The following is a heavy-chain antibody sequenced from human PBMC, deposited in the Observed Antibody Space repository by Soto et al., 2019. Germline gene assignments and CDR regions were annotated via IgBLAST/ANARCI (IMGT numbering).Heavy chain of an antibody. CDR3: ASPRGGDLYYYYGMDV. Sequence: ASVKVSCKASGYTFTSYAMHWVRQAPGQRLEWMGWINAGNGNTKYSQKFQGRATITRDTSASTAYMELSSLRSEDTAVYYCASPRGGDLYYYYGMDVWGQGTTVTVSS. J-gene: IGHJ6*02. CDR2: INAGNGNT. V-gene: IGHV1-3*01. D-gene: IGHD2-21*02. CDR1: GYTFTSYA.